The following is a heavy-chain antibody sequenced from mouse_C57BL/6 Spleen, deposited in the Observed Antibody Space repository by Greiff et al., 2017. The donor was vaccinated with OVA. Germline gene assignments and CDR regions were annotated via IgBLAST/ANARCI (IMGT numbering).Heavy chain of an antibody. V-gene: IGHV1-61*01. Sequence: QVQLQQPGAELVRPGSSVKLSCKASGYTFTSYWLDWVKQRPGQGLEWIGNIYPSDSETHYNQKFKDKATLTVDKSSSTAYMQLSRLTSEDSAVYYGAREGNLAMDYWGQGTSVTVSS. J-gene: IGHJ4*01. CDR1: GYTFTSYW. CDR2: IYPSDSET. CDR3: AREGNLAMDY.